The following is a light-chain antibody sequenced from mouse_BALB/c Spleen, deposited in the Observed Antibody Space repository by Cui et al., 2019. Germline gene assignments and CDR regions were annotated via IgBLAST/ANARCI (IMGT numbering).Light chain of an antibody. CDR2: AAT. Sequence: DIQMTQSPASQSASLGESVTITCLASQTIGTWLAWYQQKPGKSPQLLIYAATSLADGVPSRFSGSGSGTKFSFKISSLQAEDFVSYYCKQLYSTPLTFGGGTKLEIK. J-gene: IGKJ1*01. CDR3: KQLYSTPLT. V-gene: IGKV12-98*01. CDR1: QTIGTW.